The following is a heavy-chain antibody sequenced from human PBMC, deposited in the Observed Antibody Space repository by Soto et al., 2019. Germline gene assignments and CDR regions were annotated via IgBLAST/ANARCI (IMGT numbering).Heavy chain of an antibody. D-gene: IGHD4-17*01. Sequence: QVQLVESGGGVVQPGRSLRLSCVVSGLAFSRYAMHWVRQAPGQGLDWVALISYDGRNIYYADSVKGRFTITRDNSKNTLYLEMNSLRAEDTAVYYCTYTVTTNGMDVWGQGTTVILSS. J-gene: IGHJ6*02. V-gene: IGHV3-30*04. CDR2: ISYDGRNI. CDR3: TYTVTTNGMDV. CDR1: GLAFSRYA.